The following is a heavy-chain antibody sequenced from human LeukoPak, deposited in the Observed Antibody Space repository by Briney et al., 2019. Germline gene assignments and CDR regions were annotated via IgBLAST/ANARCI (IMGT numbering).Heavy chain of an antibody. V-gene: IGHV3-30-3*01. Sequence: GRSLRLSCAASGFTFSSYAMHWVRQAPGKGLEWVAVISYDGSNKYYADSVKGRFTISRDNSKNTLYLQMNSLRAEDTAMYYCAGNPYYFDYWGQGTLVTVSS. CDR3: AGNPYYFDY. CDR1: GFTFSSYA. J-gene: IGHJ4*02. CDR2: ISYDGSNK.